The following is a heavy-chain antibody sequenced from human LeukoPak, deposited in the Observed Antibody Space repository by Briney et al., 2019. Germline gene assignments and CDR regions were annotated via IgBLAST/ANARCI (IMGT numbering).Heavy chain of an antibody. Sequence: GGSLRLSCAASGFTFSSYSMKWVRQAPGKGLEWVSSISSSSSYIYYADSVKGRFTISRDNAKNSLYLQMNSLRAEDTAVYYCARDELERLGFDYWGQGTLVTVSS. CDR1: GFTFSSYS. D-gene: IGHD1-1*01. J-gene: IGHJ4*02. CDR2: ISSSSSYI. CDR3: ARDELERLGFDY. V-gene: IGHV3-21*01.